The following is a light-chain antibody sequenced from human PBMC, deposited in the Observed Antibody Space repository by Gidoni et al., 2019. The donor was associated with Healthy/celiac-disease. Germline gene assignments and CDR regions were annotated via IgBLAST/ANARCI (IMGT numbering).Light chain of an antibody. CDR3: QTWGTGIRV. CDR1: SGHSSYA. J-gene: IGLJ3*02. CDR2: LNSDGSH. V-gene: IGLV4-69*01. Sequence: QLVLTQSPSASASLGPSVKLTCTLSSGHSSYAIAWHPQQPEKGPRYLMKLNSDGSHSKGDGIPDRFSGSSSGAERYLTISSLQSEDEADYYCQTWGTGIRVFGGGTKLTVL.